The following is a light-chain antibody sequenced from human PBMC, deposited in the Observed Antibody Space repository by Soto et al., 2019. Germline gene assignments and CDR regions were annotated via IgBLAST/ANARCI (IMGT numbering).Light chain of an antibody. Sequence: QPVLTQPPSVSGAPGQRVTISCTGSNSSIGAGYAVHWYQQLPGTAPNLVIYANNIRPSGVPDRLSGSKSGTSASLAITGLQAEDEAYYYCQSYDIGLGASVFGGGTKLTVL. J-gene: IGLJ2*01. CDR1: NSSIGAGYA. CDR3: QSYDIGLGASV. CDR2: ANN. V-gene: IGLV1-40*01.